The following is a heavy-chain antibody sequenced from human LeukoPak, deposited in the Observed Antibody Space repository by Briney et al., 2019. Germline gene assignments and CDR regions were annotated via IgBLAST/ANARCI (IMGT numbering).Heavy chain of an antibody. CDR3: ANGEEWFGELRFDY. CDR2: ISGSGGST. J-gene: IGHJ4*02. CDR1: GFTFSSYA. V-gene: IGHV3-23*01. D-gene: IGHD3-10*01. Sequence: TGGSLRLSRAASGFTFSSYAMSWVRQAPGKGLEWVSAISGSGGSTYYADSVKGRFTISRDNSKNTLYLQMNSLRAEDTAVYYCANGEEWFGELRFDYWGQGTLVTVSS.